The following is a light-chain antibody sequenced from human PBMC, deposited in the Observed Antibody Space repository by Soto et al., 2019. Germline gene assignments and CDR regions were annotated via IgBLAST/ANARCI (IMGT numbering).Light chain of an antibody. CDR3: SSYTSSAPFYV. Sequence: QSALTQPASVSGSPGQSITISCTGASTDVDGYDYVSWYQQHPGQAPKLMIYDVNNRPSGVSYRFSGSKSGDTASLTISGLQAEDDADYYCSSYTSSAPFYVFGTCTQLTVL. CDR2: DVN. CDR1: STDVDGYDY. V-gene: IGLV2-14*03. J-gene: IGLJ1*01.